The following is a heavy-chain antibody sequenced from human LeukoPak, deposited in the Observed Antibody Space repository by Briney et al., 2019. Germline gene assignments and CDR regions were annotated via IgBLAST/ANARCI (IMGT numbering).Heavy chain of an antibody. Sequence: GESLKISCKGSGYSFTTYWIGWVRQMPGKGLEWIGIIYPSDSDARYSPSFQGQVTISVDKSITTASLQWSSLRASDTAMYYCARQGSSTTSWQTIDYWGQGTLVSVSS. V-gene: IGHV5-51*01. CDR1: GYSFTTYW. D-gene: IGHD2-2*01. J-gene: IGHJ4*02. CDR2: IYPSDSDA. CDR3: ARQGSSTTSWQTIDY.